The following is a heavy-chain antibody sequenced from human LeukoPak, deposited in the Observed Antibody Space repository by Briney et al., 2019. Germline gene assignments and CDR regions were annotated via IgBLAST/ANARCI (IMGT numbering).Heavy chain of an antibody. CDR1: GFTFSSYA. V-gene: IGHV3-33*01. CDR2: IWYDGSNK. Sequence: GRSLRLSCGASGFTFSSYAMHWVRQAPGKGLEWVAVIWYDGSNKYHADSVKGRFTISRDNSQNTLYLQMNNLRAEDTALYYCARGLGYSYGYGIDYWGQGTLVTVSS. J-gene: IGHJ4*02. CDR3: ARGLGYSYGYGIDY. D-gene: IGHD5-18*01.